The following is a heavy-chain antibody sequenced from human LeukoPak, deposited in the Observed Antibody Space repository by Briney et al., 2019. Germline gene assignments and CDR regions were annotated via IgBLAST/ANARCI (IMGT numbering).Heavy chain of an antibody. V-gene: IGHV3-21*01. Sequence: GGSLRLSCAASGFTFSSYSMNWVRQAPGKGLEWVASISTSSSYIYYADSLKGRFTISRDNAKNSMYLQMNSLRTEDTAVYYCARVRDHRGIAVAGSDYWGQGTLVTVSS. J-gene: IGHJ4*02. CDR1: GFTFSSYS. CDR3: ARVRDHRGIAVAGSDY. CDR2: ISTSSSYI. D-gene: IGHD6-13*01.